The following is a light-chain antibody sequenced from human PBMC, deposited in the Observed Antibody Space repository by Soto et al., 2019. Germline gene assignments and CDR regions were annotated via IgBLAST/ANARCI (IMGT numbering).Light chain of an antibody. CDR3: QQYGGSPPVYS. CDR2: GAS. V-gene: IGKV3-20*01. CDR1: QSVRNNQ. J-gene: IGKJ2*03. Sequence: EIVLTQSPGTLSLSPGEGATLSCRASQSVRNNQLVWYQHKPGQAPRLLIYGASNRAAGVPDRFSGSGSGTDFTLAISRLEPEDFVVYYCQQYGGSPPVYSFGQGTKLEIK.